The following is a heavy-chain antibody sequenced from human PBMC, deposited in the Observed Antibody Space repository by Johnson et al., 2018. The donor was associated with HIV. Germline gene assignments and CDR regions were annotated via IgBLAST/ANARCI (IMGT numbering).Heavy chain of an antibody. CDR1: GFTFSSYA. V-gene: IGHV3-30-3*01. D-gene: IGHD3-9*01. J-gene: IGHJ3*02. CDR3: MTDILTGYYNPDGFDI. CDR2: ISYDGTNK. Sequence: QVQLVESGGGVVQPGRSLRLSCAASGFTFSSYAMHWVRQAPGKGLEWVAVISYDGTNKYYADSVKGRFTISRDNSKNTLYLQMNSLRAEDTAVYYCMTDILTGYYNPDGFDIWGQGTMVTVSS.